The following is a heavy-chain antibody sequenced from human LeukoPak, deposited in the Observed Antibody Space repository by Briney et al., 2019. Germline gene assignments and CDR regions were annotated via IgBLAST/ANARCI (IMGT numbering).Heavy chain of an antibody. V-gene: IGHV4-39*07. CDR3: ARIIVGATLEN. CDR1: GGSISSSSYY. Sequence: PSETLSRTCTVSGGSISSSSYYWGWIRQPPGKGLEWIGSIYYSGSTYYNPSLKSRVTISVDTSKNQFSLKLSSVTAADTAVYYCARIIVGATLENWGQGTLVTVSS. D-gene: IGHD1-26*01. J-gene: IGHJ4*02. CDR2: IYYSGST.